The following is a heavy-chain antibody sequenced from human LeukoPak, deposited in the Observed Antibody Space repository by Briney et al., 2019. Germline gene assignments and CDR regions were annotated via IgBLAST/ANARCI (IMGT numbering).Heavy chain of an antibody. CDR2: INPNSGGT. CDR3: ARVQRYCSSTSCYQNFDY. Sequence: ASVKVSCKASGYTFTGYYMHWVRQAPGQGLEWMRWINPNSGGTNYAQKFQGRVTMTRDTSISTAYMELSRLRSDDTAVYYCARVQRYCSSTSCYQNFDYWGQGTLVTVSS. J-gene: IGHJ4*02. D-gene: IGHD2-2*01. V-gene: IGHV1-2*02. CDR1: GYTFTGYY.